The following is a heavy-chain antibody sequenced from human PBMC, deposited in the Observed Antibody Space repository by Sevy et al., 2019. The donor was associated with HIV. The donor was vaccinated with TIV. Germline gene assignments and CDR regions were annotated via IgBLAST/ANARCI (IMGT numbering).Heavy chain of an antibody. Sequence: PSVKVSCKASRYRFTSYYMHWVRQAPGQGLEWMGITNPSSGSTTYAQKLQGRVTMTRDTSTNTVYMELSSLRSEDTAVYYCAREGISVSGLTGYFDLWGRGTLVTVSS. CDR3: AREGISVSGLTGYFDL. D-gene: IGHD6-19*01. CDR1: RYRFTSYY. V-gene: IGHV1-46*01. J-gene: IGHJ2*01. CDR2: TNPSSGST.